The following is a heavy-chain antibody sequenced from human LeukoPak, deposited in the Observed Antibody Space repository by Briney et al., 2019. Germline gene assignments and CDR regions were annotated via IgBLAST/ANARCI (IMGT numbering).Heavy chain of an antibody. CDR1: GGSFSSYY. V-gene: IGHV4-59*10. D-gene: IGHD2-2*01. CDR2: IYTSGST. J-gene: IGHJ5*02. CDR3: ARGPDIVVVPAADLNWFDP. Sequence: PSETLSLTCAVYGGSFSSYYWGWIRQPAGKGLEWIGRIYTSGSTNYNPSLKSRVTMSVDTSKNQFSLKLSSVTAADTAVYYCARGPDIVVVPAADLNWFDPWGQGTLVTVSS.